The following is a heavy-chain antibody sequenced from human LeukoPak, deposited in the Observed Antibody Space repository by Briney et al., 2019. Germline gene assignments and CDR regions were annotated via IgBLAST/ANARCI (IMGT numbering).Heavy chain of an antibody. Sequence: GASVKVSCKASGYTFTGYYIHWVRQAPGQGLEWMGWINPNGGGTNYAQKFQGRVTMTRDTSISTAYMELSRLRSEDTAVYYCARNSREMATPNLDYWGQGTLVTVSS. D-gene: IGHD5-24*01. CDR3: ARNSREMATPNLDY. CDR2: INPNGGGT. V-gene: IGHV1-2*02. CDR1: GYTFTGYY. J-gene: IGHJ4*02.